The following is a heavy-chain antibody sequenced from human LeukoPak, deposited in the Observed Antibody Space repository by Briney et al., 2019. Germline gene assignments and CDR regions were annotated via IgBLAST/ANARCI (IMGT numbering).Heavy chain of an antibody. D-gene: IGHD3-9*01. CDR2: ISYDGSNK. Sequence: GRSLRLSCAASGFTFSSYAMHWVRQAPGKGLEWVAVISYDGSNKYYADSVKGRFTISRDNSKNTLYLQMNSLRAEDTAVYYCARVHYDILTGYYHYYYYYGMDVWGQGTTVTVSS. CDR1: GFTFSSYA. J-gene: IGHJ6*02. V-gene: IGHV3-30-3*01. CDR3: ARVHYDILTGYYHYYYYYGMDV.